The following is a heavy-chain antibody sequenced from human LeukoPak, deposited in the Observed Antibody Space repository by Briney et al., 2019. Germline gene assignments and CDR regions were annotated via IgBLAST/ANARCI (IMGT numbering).Heavy chain of an antibody. Sequence: SETLSLTCAVSGESFSGHYWSWIRQTPGKGLEWIGEINHSGSTNYNPSLKSRVTISVDTSKNQFSLKLSSVTAADTAVYYCARHRAGYYTTPKRYYFDYWGQGTLVTVSS. J-gene: IGHJ4*02. CDR2: INHSGST. CDR3: ARHRAGYYTTPKRYYFDY. CDR1: GESFSGHY. D-gene: IGHD3/OR15-3a*01. V-gene: IGHV4-34*01.